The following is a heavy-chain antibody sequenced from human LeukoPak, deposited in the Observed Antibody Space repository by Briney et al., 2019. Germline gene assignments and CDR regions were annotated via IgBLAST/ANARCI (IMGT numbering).Heavy chain of an antibody. CDR3: ARGDSSGYYYPDY. J-gene: IGHJ4*02. V-gene: IGHV7-4-1*02. CDR2: INTNTGNP. D-gene: IGHD3-22*01. CDR1: GYTFTSYA. Sequence: LVASVKVSCKASGYTFTSYAMNWVRQAPGQGPEWMGWINTNTGNPTYAQDFTGRFVFSLDTSVSTAYLQISSLKAEDTAVYYCARGDSSGYYYPDYWGQGTLVTVSS.